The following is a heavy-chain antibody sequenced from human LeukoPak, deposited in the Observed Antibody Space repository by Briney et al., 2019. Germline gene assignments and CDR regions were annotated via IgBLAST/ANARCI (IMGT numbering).Heavy chain of an antibody. CDR2: IYYSGST. V-gene: IGHV4-31*03. CDR1: GGSIRSSYYY. CDR3: ARVVPLRSASTVTTRPYFDY. D-gene: IGHD4-17*01. J-gene: IGHJ4*02. Sequence: SETLSLTCTVSGGSIRSSYYYWGWIRQPPGKGLEWFGYIYYSGSTYYNPSLKSRVTISVDTSKNQFSLKLSSVTAADTAMYYCARVVPLRSASTVTTRPYFDYWGQGTLVSVSS.